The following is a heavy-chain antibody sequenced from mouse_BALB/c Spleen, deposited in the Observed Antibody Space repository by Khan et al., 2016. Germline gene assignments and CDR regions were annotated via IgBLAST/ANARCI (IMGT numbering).Heavy chain of an antibody. V-gene: IGHV1S41*01. Sequence: DLVKPGASVKLSCKASGYTFTSYWINWIKQRPGQGLEWIGRNAPGSGNTYYNEMFKRKATLTVDTSSSTAYMQLSHLSSEDSAVYFCGREGTVPLMDDWGQRTSVAVSS. CDR1: GYTFTSYW. CDR3: GREGTVPLMDD. D-gene: IGHD1-1*01. CDR2: NAPGSGNT. J-gene: IGHJ4*01.